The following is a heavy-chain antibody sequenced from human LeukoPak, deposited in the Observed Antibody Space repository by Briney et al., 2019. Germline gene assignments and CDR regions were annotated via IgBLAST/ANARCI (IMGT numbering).Heavy chain of an antibody. CDR2: IKQDGSEK. CDR1: GFTFSSYW. V-gene: IGHV3-7*01. Sequence: PGGSLRLSCAASGFTFSSYWMRWVRQAPGKGLEWVANIKQDGSEKYYVDSVKGRFTISRDNAKNSLYLQMNSLGAEDTAVYYCARHDHYSGGSCVYWGQGTLVTVSS. D-gene: IGHD2-15*01. CDR3: ARHDHYSGGSCVY. J-gene: IGHJ4*02.